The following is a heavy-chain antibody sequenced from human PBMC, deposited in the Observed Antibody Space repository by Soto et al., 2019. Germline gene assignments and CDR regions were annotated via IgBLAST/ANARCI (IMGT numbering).Heavy chain of an antibody. J-gene: IGHJ5*02. CDR2: ITGDGKSK. V-gene: IGHV3-74*01. CDR3: ARESGDWPLNWFDP. Sequence: GGSLRLTCSASGFNFSNHWMHWVRQRPGEGLVWVSRITGDGKSKAYAESVKGRFAISRDNAKNTLYLQMNGLTAEDTAVYYCARESGDWPLNWFDPWGLGTLVTVSS. D-gene: IGHD2-21*02. CDR1: GFNFSNHW.